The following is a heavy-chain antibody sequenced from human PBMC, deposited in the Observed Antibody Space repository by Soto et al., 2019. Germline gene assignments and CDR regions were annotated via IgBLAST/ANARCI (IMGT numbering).Heavy chain of an antibody. Sequence: LSLTCAVYGGSFSGYYWSWIRQPPGKGLEWIGEINHSGSTNYNPSLKSRVTISVDTSKNQFSLKLSSVTAADTAVYYCARAPYYDFWSGYYTHYYGMDVWGQGTTVTVSS. V-gene: IGHV4-34*01. CDR2: INHSGST. D-gene: IGHD3-3*01. CDR1: GGSFSGYY. J-gene: IGHJ6*02. CDR3: ARAPYYDFWSGYYTHYYGMDV.